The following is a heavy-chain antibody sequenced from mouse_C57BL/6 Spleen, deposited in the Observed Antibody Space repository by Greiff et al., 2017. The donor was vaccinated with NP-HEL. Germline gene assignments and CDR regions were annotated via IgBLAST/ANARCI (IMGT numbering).Heavy chain of an antibody. Sequence: QVQLQQPGAELVRPGSSVKLSCKASGYTFTSYWMDWVKQSPGQGLEWIGNIYPSDSETHYNQKFKDKATLTVDKSSSTAYMQLSRLTTEDSAVYYCARFFGNPYYFDYWGQGTTLTVSS. CDR3: ARFFGNPYYFDY. J-gene: IGHJ2*01. D-gene: IGHD2-1*01. CDR2: IYPSDSET. CDR1: GYTFTSYW. V-gene: IGHV1-61*01.